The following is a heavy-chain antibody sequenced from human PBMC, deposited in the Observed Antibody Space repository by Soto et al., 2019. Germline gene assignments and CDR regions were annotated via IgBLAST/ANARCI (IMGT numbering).Heavy chain of an antibody. V-gene: IGHV1-69*01. J-gene: IGHJ6*02. Sequence: QVQLVQSGAEVKKPGSSVKVSCKASGGTFSSYAISWVRQAPGQGLEWMGGIIPIFGTANYAQKFQGRVTITADECTSAAYMELSSLRSEDAAVYYCGRPRVPKLVAEIGYYYYGMDVWGQGTTVTVSS. CDR2: IIPIFGTA. CDR1: GGTFSSYA. CDR3: GRPRVPKLVAEIGYYYYGMDV. D-gene: IGHD6-13*01.